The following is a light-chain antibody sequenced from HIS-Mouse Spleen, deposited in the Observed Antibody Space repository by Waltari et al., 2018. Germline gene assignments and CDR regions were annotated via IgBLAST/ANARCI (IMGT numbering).Light chain of an antibody. CDR2: GAS. J-gene: IGKJ2*01. CDR1: QSVRSSY. CDR3: QQYGSSPRT. Sequence: EIVLTQSPGTPSLAPAEKATLTRRASQSVRSSYLAWYQQKPGQAPRLLIYGASSRATGIPDRFSGSGSGTDFTLTISRLEPEDFAVYYCQQYGSSPRTFGQGTKLKIK. V-gene: IGKV3-20*01.